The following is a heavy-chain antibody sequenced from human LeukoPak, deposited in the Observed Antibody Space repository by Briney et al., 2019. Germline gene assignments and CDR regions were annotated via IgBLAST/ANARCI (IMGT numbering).Heavy chain of an antibody. CDR2: ISSSSSYI. CDR3: AKISYDFWSGYSGGFQH. J-gene: IGHJ1*01. D-gene: IGHD3-3*01. Sequence: PGGSLRLSCAASGFTFSSYSMNWVRQAPGKGLEWVSSISSSSSYIYYADSVKGRFTISRDNSKNTLFLQMNSLRAEDTAVYFCAKISYDFWSGYSGGFQHWGQGTLVTVSS. CDR1: GFTFSSYS. V-gene: IGHV3-21*04.